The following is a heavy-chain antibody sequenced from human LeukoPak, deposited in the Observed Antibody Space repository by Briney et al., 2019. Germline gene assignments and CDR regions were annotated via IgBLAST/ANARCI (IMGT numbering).Heavy chain of an antibody. CDR3: AREGPTAMAYYNWFDP. J-gene: IGHJ5*02. CDR1: GFSFSTYS. Sequence: PGGYLRLSCAASGFSFSTYSLNWVRQAPGKGLEWLSYITSDSSSIFYADAVKGRFTISRDNARNSLYLQMSSLRAEDTAVYYCAREGPTAMAYYNWFDPWGQGTLVTVSS. D-gene: IGHD5-18*01. V-gene: IGHV3-48*01. CDR2: ITSDSSSI.